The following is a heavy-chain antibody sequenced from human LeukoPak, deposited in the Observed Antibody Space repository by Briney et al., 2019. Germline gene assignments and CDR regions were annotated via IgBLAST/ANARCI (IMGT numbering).Heavy chain of an antibody. Sequence: GGSLRLSCVGSGFIFSSYWIHWVRQAPGRGLVWVSRISTDGSSTNYADSVKGRFTISRDNAKNTVYLQMNSLRVEDTAVYYCARDVGYGGDWGQGTPVTVSS. D-gene: IGHD4-23*01. J-gene: IGHJ4*02. CDR2: ISTDGSST. V-gene: IGHV3-74*01. CDR1: GFIFSSYW. CDR3: ARDVGYGGD.